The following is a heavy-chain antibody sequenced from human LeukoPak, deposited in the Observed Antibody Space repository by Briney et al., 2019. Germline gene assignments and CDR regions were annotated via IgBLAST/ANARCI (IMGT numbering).Heavy chain of an antibody. CDR3: ARELGNYFDY. Sequence: RASVKVSCKASGGTFSSYAISWVRQAPGQGLEWMGGIIPIFGTANYAQKFQGRVTITTDESTSTAYMELSSLRSEDTAMYYCARELGNYFDYWGQGTLVTVSS. D-gene: IGHD7-27*01. V-gene: IGHV1-69*05. J-gene: IGHJ4*02. CDR1: GGTFSSYA. CDR2: IIPIFGTA.